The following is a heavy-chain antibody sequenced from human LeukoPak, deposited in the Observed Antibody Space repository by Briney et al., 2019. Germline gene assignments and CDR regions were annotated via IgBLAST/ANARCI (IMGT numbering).Heavy chain of an antibody. D-gene: IGHD3-10*01. V-gene: IGHV4-59*01. J-gene: IGHJ6*04. CDR1: GGSISSYY. CDR3: ARTITMVRGVRAYYGMDV. CDR2: IYYSGST. Sequence: SETLSLTCTVSGGSISSYYWSWIRQPPGKGLEWIGYIYYSGSTNYNPSLKSRVTISVDTSKNQFSLKLSSVTAADTAVYYCARTITMVRGVRAYYGMDVWGKGTTVTVSS.